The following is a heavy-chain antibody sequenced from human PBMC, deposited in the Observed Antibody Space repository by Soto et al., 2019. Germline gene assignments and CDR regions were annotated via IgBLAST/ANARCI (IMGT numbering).Heavy chain of an antibody. CDR1: GFTFSSYG. D-gene: IGHD5-18*01. Sequence: SLRLSCAASGFTFSSYGMHWVRQAPGKGLEWVAVISYDGSNKYYADSVKGRFTISRDNSKNTLYLQMNSLRAEDTAVYYCAKDDLQELWSNWGQGTLVTVSS. CDR2: ISYDGSNK. V-gene: IGHV3-30*18. J-gene: IGHJ4*02. CDR3: AKDDLQELWSN.